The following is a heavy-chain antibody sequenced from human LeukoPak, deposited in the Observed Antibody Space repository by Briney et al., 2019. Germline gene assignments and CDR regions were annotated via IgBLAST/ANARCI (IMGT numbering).Heavy chain of an antibody. J-gene: IGHJ3*02. CDR2: IRGKANNYAT. Sequence: GGSLRLSCAASGFTFSGSTMHWVRQASGKGLEWVGRIRGKANNYATTYGASVRGRFTIPRDDSTNTAYLQMNSLKTEDTAVYYCTIGDLHALDIWGQGTMVTVSS. V-gene: IGHV3-73*01. CDR3: TIGDLHALDI. D-gene: IGHD3-16*01. CDR1: GFTFSGST.